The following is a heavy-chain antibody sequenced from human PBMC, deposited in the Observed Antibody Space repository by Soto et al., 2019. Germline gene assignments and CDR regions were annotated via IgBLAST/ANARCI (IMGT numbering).Heavy chain of an antibody. Sequence: QVQLVQSGAEVKKPGSSVKVSCKASGGTFSSYAISWVRQAPGQGLEWMGGIIPIFGTANYAQKFQGRVTETGDEPTRTSYMEPGSLRSEDTAVYYCARGRGGEAQLLYYWCQGTLVTVSS. CDR2: IIPIFGTA. CDR3: ARGRGGEAQLLYY. CDR1: GGTFSSYA. D-gene: IGHD2-2*01. V-gene: IGHV1-69*12. J-gene: IGHJ4*02.